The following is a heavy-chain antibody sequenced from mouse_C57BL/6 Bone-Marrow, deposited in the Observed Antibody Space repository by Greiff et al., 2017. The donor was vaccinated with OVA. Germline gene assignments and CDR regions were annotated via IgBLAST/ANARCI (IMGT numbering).Heavy chain of an antibody. J-gene: IGHJ3*01. Sequence: DVKLVESGGGLVQPGGSMKLSCVASGFTLSHYWMNWVRQSPEKGLEWVAQIRLKSDNYATHYAESVKGRFTISRDDSKSSVYLQMNNLRAEYTGIYYCTGLLRFAYWGQGTLVTVSA. V-gene: IGHV6-3*01. CDR3: TGLLRFAY. D-gene: IGHD2-10*01. CDR2: IRLKSDNYAT. CDR1: GFTLSHYW.